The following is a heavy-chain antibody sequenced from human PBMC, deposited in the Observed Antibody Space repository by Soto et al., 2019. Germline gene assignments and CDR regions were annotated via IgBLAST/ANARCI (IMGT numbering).Heavy chain of an antibody. D-gene: IGHD6-19*01. CDR1: GGSISSSSFP. Sequence: PSETLSLTCTVSGGSISSSSFPWAWIRQPPGKGLERIGSIYYGGSTYYSPSLKRRVTISVDTSKNQFSLKLSSVTAADTAVYYCARRERAAGTDWWFDPWGQGTLVTVSS. V-gene: IGHV4-39*01. J-gene: IGHJ5*02. CDR3: ARRERAAGTDWWFDP. CDR2: IYYGGST.